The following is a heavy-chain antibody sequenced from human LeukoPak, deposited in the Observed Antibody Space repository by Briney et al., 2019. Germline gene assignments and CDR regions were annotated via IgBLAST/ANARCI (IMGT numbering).Heavy chain of an antibody. Sequence: SETLSLTCTVSGDSMRSFYWSFIRQPAGKGLEWIGRIHTSGTTWYNASLKSRVAMSVDTSKNQFSLRLTSVTAADTAVYYCARGRDPRYSYGPFPPPGTYGMDVWGQGTTVTVSS. D-gene: IGHD5-18*01. CDR2: IHTSGTT. CDR3: ARGRDPRYSYGPFPPPGTYGMDV. CDR1: GDSMRSFY. J-gene: IGHJ6*02. V-gene: IGHV4-4*07.